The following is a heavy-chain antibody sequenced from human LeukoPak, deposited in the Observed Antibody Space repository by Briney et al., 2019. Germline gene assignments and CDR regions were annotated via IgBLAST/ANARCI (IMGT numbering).Heavy chain of an antibody. D-gene: IGHD3-10*01. CDR3: ARRPAFYGSGSYVGYFDY. CDR2: IYPGDSDT. V-gene: IGHV5-51*01. J-gene: IGHJ4*02. CDR1: GYNFTNYW. Sequence: GESLKISCKGSGYNFTNYWIGWVRQMPGKGLEWMGIIYPGDSDTRYSPSFQGQVTISADKSINTAYLQWSSLKASDTAMYYCARRPAFYGSGSYVGYFDYWGQGTPVTVSS.